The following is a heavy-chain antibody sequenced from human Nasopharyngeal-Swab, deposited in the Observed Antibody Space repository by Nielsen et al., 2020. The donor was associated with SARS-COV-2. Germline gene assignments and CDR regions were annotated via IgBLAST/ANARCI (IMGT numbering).Heavy chain of an antibody. V-gene: IGHV1-24*01. Sequence: ASVKVSCKVSGYTLTEVSMHWVRQAPGKGLEWMGGFDPEDGETIYAQKFQGRVTMTEDTSTDTAYMELSSLRSEDTAVYYCATVPYDSSGYPQMDAFDIWGQGTMVTVSS. CDR3: ATVPYDSSGYPQMDAFDI. D-gene: IGHD3-22*01. J-gene: IGHJ3*02. CDR1: GYTLTEVS. CDR2: FDPEDGET.